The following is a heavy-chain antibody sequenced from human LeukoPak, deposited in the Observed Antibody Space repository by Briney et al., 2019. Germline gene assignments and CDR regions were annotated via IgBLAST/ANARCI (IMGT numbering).Heavy chain of an antibody. J-gene: IGHJ4*02. CDR3: AGGVMGFDY. D-gene: IGHD3-16*01. Sequence: SVKVSCKASGGTFSSYAISWVRQAPGQGLEWMGRIIPIFGTANYAQKFQGRVTITTDESTSRDYMELSSLRSEDTAVYYCAGGVMGFDYWGQGTLVTVSS. CDR1: GGTFSSYA. CDR2: IIPIFGTA. V-gene: IGHV1-69*05.